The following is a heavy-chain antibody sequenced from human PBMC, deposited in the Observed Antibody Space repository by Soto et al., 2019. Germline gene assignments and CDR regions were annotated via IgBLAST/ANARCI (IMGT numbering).Heavy chain of an antibody. CDR2: ISPKSGGT. CDR3: ARPPGYVSDWYYFDL. Sequence: PRASVKVSCKASGYTFTGYYMHWVRQAPGQGFEWMGRISPKSGGTNYAQKFQGRVTMTWDTSLNTAYMELSSLMFEDTAVYYCARPPGYVSDWYYFDLWGQGTLVTVSS. J-gene: IGHJ4*02. V-gene: IGHV1-2*02. CDR1: GYTFTGYY. D-gene: IGHD3-9*01.